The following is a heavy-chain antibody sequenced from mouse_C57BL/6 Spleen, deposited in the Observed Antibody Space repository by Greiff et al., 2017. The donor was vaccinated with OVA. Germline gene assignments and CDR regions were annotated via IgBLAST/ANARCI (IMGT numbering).Heavy chain of an antibody. CDR1: GYAFSSSW. V-gene: IGHV1-82*01. D-gene: IGHD3-1*01. CDR3: GRACGRDYAMDY. CDR2: IYPGDGDT. Sequence: QVQLKQSGPELVKPGASVKISCKASGYAFSSSWMNWVKQRPGKGLEWLGRIYPGDGDTNYNGKFKGKATLTADKSSSTAYMQLSSLTSEDSAVYCCGRACGRDYAMDYWGQGTSVTVAS. J-gene: IGHJ4*01.